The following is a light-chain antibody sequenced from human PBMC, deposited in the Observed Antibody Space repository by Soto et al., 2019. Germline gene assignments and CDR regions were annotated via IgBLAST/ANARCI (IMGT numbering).Light chain of an antibody. CDR2: AAS. V-gene: IGKV1-6*01. J-gene: IGKJ4*01. Sequence: IQITQSASSLSSSVLARFMITCRASQAIGDGLGWYQQKPGRAPELLIYAASTLHSGVPSRFSGSGSGSDFTLTIRSLQPEDSATYYCHHDYGYPLTFGGGTKVDI. CDR3: HHDYGYPLT. CDR1: QAIGDG.